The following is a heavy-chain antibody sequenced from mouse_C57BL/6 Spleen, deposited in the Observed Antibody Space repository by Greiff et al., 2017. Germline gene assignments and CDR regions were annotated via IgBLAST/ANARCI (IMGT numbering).Heavy chain of an antibody. V-gene: IGHV5-4*01. J-gene: IGHJ1*03. Sequence: EVKLMESGGGLVKPGGSLKLSCAASGFTFSSYAMSWVRQTPEKRLEWVATISDGGSYTYYPDNVKGRFTISRDNAKNNLYLQMSHLKSEDTAMYYCARDGPGSWYFEVWGTGTTVTVSS. D-gene: IGHD4-1*01. CDR3: ARDGPGSWYFEV. CDR1: GFTFSSYA. CDR2: ISDGGSYT.